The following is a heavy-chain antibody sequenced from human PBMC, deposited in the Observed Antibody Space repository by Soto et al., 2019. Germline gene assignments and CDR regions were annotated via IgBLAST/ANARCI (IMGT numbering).Heavy chain of an antibody. CDR1: GFSFSSYG. CDR3: AKGGASAYYYYMDV. D-gene: IGHD1-26*01. CDR2: VSDSAGET. Sequence: EVQLMESGGGLVQPGGSLRLSCAASGFSFSSYGMSWVRQAPGRGLEWVSSVSDSAGETHYADYVRGRFTISRDSSRNTLYLQMDSLKAEDTAIYYCAKGGASAYYYYMDVGGIGTTVTVSS. V-gene: IGHV3-23*01. J-gene: IGHJ6*03.